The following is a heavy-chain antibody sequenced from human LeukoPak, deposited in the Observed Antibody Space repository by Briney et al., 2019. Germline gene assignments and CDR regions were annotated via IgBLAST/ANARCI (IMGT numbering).Heavy chain of an antibody. CDR2: INPNSGAT. D-gene: IGHD5-18*01. CDR3: ARKWIQLWSVAFDI. J-gene: IGHJ3*02. V-gene: IGHV1-2*02. Sequence: RASVKVSCKASGYSFSGYYIHWLRQAPGQGLEWMGWINPNSGATTYAQKFQGRVTMTRDTSISTVYMELSRLRSDDTAVYYCARKWIQLWSVAFDIWGQGTMVTVSS. CDR1: GYSFSGYY.